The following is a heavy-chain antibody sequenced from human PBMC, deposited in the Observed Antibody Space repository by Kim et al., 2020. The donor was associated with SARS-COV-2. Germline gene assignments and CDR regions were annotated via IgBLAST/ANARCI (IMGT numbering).Heavy chain of an antibody. Sequence: GGSLRLSCTTSGFTFSNYAMSWFRQASGKGLEWVSALGGGGGATYYADSVKGRFTISRDSSTNTMYLQMNTLRVEDTAVYYCAKVGSGAYVGRDSFVYWGQGTPGTVSP. CDR2: LGGGGGAT. J-gene: IGHJ4*02. V-gene: IGHV3-23*01. CDR3: AKVGSGAYVGRDSFVY. D-gene: IGHD4-17*01. CDR1: GFTFSNYA.